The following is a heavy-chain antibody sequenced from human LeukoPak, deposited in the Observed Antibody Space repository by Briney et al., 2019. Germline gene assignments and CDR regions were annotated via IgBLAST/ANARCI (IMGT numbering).Heavy chain of an antibody. CDR2: IFYSGST. V-gene: IGHV4-59*01. D-gene: IGHD5-12*01. CDR3: ARGGPPGIVATIASWFDP. CDR1: GGSISSYY. Sequence: SETLSLTCTVSGGSISSYYWSWIRQPPGKGLEWIGYIFYSGSTNYNPSLKSRVTISVDTSKNQFSLKLSSVTAADTAVYYCARGGPPGIVATIASWFDPWGQGTLVTVSS. J-gene: IGHJ5*02.